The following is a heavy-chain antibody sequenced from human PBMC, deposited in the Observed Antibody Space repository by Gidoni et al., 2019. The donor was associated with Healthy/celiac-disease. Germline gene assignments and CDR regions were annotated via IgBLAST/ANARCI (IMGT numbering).Heavy chain of an antibody. V-gene: IGHV5-51*01. CDR2: IYPGDSDT. J-gene: IGHJ6*02. Sequence: EVQLVQSGAEVTKPGESLKISCKGSGYSFTSYWIGWVRQMPGKGLEWMGIIYPGDSDTRYSPSFQGQVTISADKSISTAYLQWSSLKASDTAMYYCARTSGAYCGGDCYPTFYGMDVWGQGTTVTVSS. CDR1: GYSFTSYW. CDR3: ARTSGAYCGGDCYPTFYGMDV. D-gene: IGHD2-21*02.